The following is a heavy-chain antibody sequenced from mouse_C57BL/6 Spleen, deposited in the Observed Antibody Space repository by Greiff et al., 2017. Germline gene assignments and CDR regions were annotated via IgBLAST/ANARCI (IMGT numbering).Heavy chain of an antibody. D-gene: IGHD2-2*01. Sequence: QVQLQQPGAELVRPGSSVKLSCKASGYTFTSYWMHWVKQRPIQGLEWIGNIDPSDSETHYNQKFKDKATLTVDKSSSTAYMQLSSRTSEDSAVYYCARDGYDVLDYWGQGTTLTVSS. CDR2: IDPSDSET. V-gene: IGHV1-52*01. J-gene: IGHJ2*01. CDR3: ARDGYDVLDY. CDR1: GYTFTSYW.